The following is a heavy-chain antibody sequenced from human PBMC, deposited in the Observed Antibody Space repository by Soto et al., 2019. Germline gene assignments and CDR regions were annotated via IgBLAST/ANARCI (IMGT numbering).Heavy chain of an antibody. J-gene: IGHJ5*02. CDR1: GGSISSYY. V-gene: IGHV4-59*01. Sequence: PSETLSLTCSVSGGSISSYYWSWIRQPPGKGLEWIGYIYYTGSTNSNLSLKSRATISLDTSKNQFSLRLTSVTAADTAVYYCARASGCSDGRCAFAPWGQGSLVTVSS. CDR3: ARASGCSDGRCAFAP. CDR2: IYYTGST. D-gene: IGHD2-15*01.